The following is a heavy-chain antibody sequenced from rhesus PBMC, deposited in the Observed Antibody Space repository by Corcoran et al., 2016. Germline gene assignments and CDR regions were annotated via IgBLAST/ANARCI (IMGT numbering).Heavy chain of an antibody. V-gene: IGHV4-122*02. Sequence: QVQLQESGPGLVKPSETLSLTCAVSGDSISSNYYSWSWLRQAPGTGLEWIGFLSYMGNPRYNPSLKSRVTISRDTSKNQFSLKLTSLTAADTAVYYCARRGSNIYYHFDYWGQGVLVTVSS. J-gene: IGHJ4*01. CDR1: GDSISSNYYS. CDR2: LSYMGNP. D-gene: IGHD3-16*01. CDR3: ARRGSNIYYHFDY.